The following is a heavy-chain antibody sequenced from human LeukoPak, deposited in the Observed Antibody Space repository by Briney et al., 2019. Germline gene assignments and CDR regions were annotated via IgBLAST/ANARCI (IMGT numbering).Heavy chain of an antibody. V-gene: IGHV1-18*01. CDR1: GYTFTSYG. J-gene: IGHJ4*02. CDR2: ISAYNGNT. D-gene: IGHD3-22*01. CDR3: AAVYDSSGYLGY. Sequence: GASVKVSCKASGYTFTSYGISWVRQAPGQGLEWMGWISAYNGNTNYAQKLQGRVTMTTDTSTSTAYMELSSLRSEDTAVYYCAAVYDSSGYLGYWGQGTLVTVSS.